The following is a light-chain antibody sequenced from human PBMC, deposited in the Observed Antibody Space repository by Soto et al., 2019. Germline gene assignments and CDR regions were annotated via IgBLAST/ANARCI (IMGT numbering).Light chain of an antibody. Sequence: DIQVTQTPSSLSASVGDRVTITCRASQGISDSLAWYQQKPGKVPKLLIYAASTLQSGVPSRFSGSGSGTDFTLSISSLQPEDVATYYCQKYNSAPPTFGQGTRLDIK. J-gene: IGKJ5*01. CDR2: AAS. CDR1: QGISDS. V-gene: IGKV1-27*01. CDR3: QKYNSAPPT.